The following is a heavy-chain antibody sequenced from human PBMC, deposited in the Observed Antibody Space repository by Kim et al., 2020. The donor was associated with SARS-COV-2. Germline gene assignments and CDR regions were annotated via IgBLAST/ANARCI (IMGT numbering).Heavy chain of an antibody. Sequence: GGSLRLSCAASGFTFSDYYMSWIRQAPGKGLEWVSYISSSSSYTNYADSVKGRFTISRDNAKNSLYLQMNSLRAEDTAVYYCARGSLYSYGMDVWGQGTTVTVSS. CDR3: ARGSLYSYGMDV. CDR1: GFTFSDYY. V-gene: IGHV3-11*05. CDR2: ISSSSSYT. J-gene: IGHJ6*02.